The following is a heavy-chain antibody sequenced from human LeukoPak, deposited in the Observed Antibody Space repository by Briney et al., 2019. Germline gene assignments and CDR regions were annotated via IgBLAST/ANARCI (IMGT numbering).Heavy chain of an antibody. J-gene: IGHJ4*02. CDR1: GYTFTSYG. CDR3: ARVYSTNYYGSGDRPFLFDY. Sequence: GASVKVSCKASGYTFTSYGLSWVRQAPGQGLEWMGWISTYYGNTNYAQKLQDRVTMTTDTSTSTAYMELTSLRSDDTAVYYCARVYSTNYYGSGDRPFLFDYWGQGTVVTVSS. CDR2: ISTYYGNT. D-gene: IGHD3-10*01. V-gene: IGHV1-18*01.